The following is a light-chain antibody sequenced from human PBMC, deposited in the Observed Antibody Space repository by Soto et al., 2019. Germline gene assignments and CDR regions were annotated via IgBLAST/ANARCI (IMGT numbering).Light chain of an antibody. Sequence: QSALTQPASVSGSPGQSITISCTGTSSDVGGYNYVSWYQQHPGKAPKLMIYDVTNRPSGVSNRLSGSKSGNTASLTISGLQADDEADYYCSSYTSSITLYVFGTGTKVTVL. CDR2: DVT. CDR3: SSYTSSITLYV. CDR1: SSDVGGYNY. J-gene: IGLJ1*01. V-gene: IGLV2-14*01.